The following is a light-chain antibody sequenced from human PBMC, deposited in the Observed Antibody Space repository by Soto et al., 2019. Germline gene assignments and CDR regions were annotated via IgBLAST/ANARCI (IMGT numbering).Light chain of an antibody. CDR2: GTS. CDR3: QQFDSSLWT. J-gene: IGKJ1*01. Sequence: ETVLTQSPGTLSLSPGERATLSCRASQSVSTSNLAWYQQRPGQAPRLLIYGTSSRATGIPDRFSGSGSGTDFTLTIRRLEHEDFAVYYCQQFDSSLWTFGQGTKVEIK. V-gene: IGKV3-20*01. CDR1: QSVSTSN.